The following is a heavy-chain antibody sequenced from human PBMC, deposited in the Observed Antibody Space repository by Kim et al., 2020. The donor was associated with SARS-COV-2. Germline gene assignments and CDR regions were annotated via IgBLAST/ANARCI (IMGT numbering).Heavy chain of an antibody. V-gene: IGHV1-69*13. Sequence: SVKVSCKASGGTFSSYAISWVRQAPGQGLEWMGGIIPIFGTANYAQKFQGRVTITADESTSTAYMELSSLRSEDTAVYYCARRRSAMGSTDAFDIWGQGTMVTVSS. J-gene: IGHJ3*02. CDR2: IIPIFGTA. CDR3: ARRRSAMGSTDAFDI. D-gene: IGHD5-18*01. CDR1: GGTFSSYA.